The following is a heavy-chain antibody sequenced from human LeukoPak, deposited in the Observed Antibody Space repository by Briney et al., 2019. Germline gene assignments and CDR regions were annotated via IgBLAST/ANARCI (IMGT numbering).Heavy chain of an antibody. J-gene: IGHJ6*02. CDR2: IRSKAYGGTT. CDR1: GFTFGDYA. V-gene: IGHV3-49*04. Sequence: PGRSLRLSCTASGFTFGDYAMSWVRQAPGKGLEWVGFIRSKAYGGTTEYAAPVKGRLTISRDDSKSIAYLQMNSLKTEDTAVYYCTRMNYYYGMDVWGQGTTVTVSS. CDR3: TRMNYYYGMDV.